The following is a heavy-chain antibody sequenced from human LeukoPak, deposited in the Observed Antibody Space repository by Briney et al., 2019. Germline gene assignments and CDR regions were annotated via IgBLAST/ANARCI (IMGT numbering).Heavy chain of an antibody. D-gene: IGHD3-22*01. CDR2: INPNSGGT. V-gene: IGHV1-2*02. CDR1: GYTFTGYY. J-gene: IGHJ4*02. CDR3: ARGYYDSSGYYILDY. Sequence: ASVKVSCKASGYTFTGYYMHWVRQAPGQGLECMGWINPNSGGTNYAQKFQGRVTMTRDTSISTAYMELSRLRSDDTAVYYCARGYYDSSGYYILDYWGQGTLVTVSS.